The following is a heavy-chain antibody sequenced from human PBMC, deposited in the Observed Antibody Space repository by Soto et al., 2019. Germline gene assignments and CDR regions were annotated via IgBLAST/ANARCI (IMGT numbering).Heavy chain of an antibody. J-gene: IGHJ3*02. CDR1: GFTFGSYW. D-gene: IGHD3-10*01. CDR3: AREQTGNDAFDI. V-gene: IGHV3-7*03. CDR2: IKQDGSEK. Sequence: GGSLRLSCAASGFTFGSYWMSWVRQAPGKGLEWVGNIKQDGSEKYYVDSVKGRFTISRDKAQNSLYLQMNSLRAEDTAVYYCAREQTGNDAFDIWGQGTMVTVSS.